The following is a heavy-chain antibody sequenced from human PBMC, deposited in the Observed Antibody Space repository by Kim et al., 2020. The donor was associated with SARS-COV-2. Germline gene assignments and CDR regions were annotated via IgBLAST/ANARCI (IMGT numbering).Heavy chain of an antibody. CDR2: IIPIFGTA. V-gene: IGHV1-69*13. CDR1: GGTFSSYA. J-gene: IGHJ4*02. CDR3: ARGRPDYYDSSGYYYWALYFDY. Sequence: SVKVSCKASGGTFSSYAISWVRQAPGQGLEWMGGIIPIFGTANYAQKFQGRVTITADESTSTAYMELSSLRSEDTAVYYCARGRPDYYDSSGYYYWALYFDYWGQGTLVTVSS. D-gene: IGHD3-22*01.